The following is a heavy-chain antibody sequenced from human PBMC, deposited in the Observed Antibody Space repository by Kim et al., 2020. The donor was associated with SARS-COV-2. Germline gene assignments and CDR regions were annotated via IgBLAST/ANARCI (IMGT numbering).Heavy chain of an antibody. D-gene: IGHD3-3*01. Sequence: GGSLRLSCAASGFTFSSYGMHWVRQAPGKGLEWVAVISYDGSNKYYADSVKGRFTISRDNSKNTLYLQMNSLRAEDTAVYYCAKPLFLEGYYYYYGMDVWGQGTTVTVSS. CDR1: GFTFSSYG. V-gene: IGHV3-30*18. J-gene: IGHJ6*02. CDR3: AKPLFLEGYYYYYGMDV. CDR2: ISYDGSNK.